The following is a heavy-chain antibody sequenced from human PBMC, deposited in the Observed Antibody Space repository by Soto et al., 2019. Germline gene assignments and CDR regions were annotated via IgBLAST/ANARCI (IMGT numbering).Heavy chain of an antibody. J-gene: IGHJ4*02. V-gene: IGHV3-23*01. D-gene: IGHD5-12*01. CDR1: GFTFSSYA. CDR3: AKGRSGWLQFSAFDY. Sequence: GGSLRLSCAASGFTFSSYAMSWVRQAPGKGLEWVSAISGSGGSTYYADSVKGRFTISRDNSKNTLYLQMNSLRAEDTAVYYCAKGRSGWLQFSAFDYWGQGTLVTVSS. CDR2: ISGSGGST.